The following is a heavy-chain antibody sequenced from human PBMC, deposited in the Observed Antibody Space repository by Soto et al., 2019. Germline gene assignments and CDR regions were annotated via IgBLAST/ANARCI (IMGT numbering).Heavy chain of an antibody. CDR3: ARRAETNGLNGLCAGKYYFDF. CDR1: GYTFTRYD. D-gene: IGHD1-1*01. CDR2: MNPNTGNS. V-gene: IGHV1-8*01. J-gene: IGHJ4*02. Sequence: ASVKVSCKASGYTFTRYDIYWVRQATGQGLEWMGWMNPNTGNSGYAQKFQGRVTMTSDTSISTAHMELSSMRSEDTAVYYCARRAETNGLNGLCAGKYYFDFWGQGTLVAVSS.